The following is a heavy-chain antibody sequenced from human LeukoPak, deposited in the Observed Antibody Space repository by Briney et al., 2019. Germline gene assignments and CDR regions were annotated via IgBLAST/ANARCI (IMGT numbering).Heavy chain of an antibody. D-gene: IGHD4-11*01. J-gene: IGHJ4*02. CDR3: ATLKYSEAYTADY. Sequence: GGSLRLSRAASGFTFSSYSMNWVRQAPGKGLEWVAVISYDGSNKYYADSVKGRFTISRDNSKNMLYLQMNSLRAEDTAMYYCATLKYSEAYTADYWDQGTLVTVSS. CDR1: GFTFSSYS. CDR2: ISYDGSNK. V-gene: IGHV3-30*03.